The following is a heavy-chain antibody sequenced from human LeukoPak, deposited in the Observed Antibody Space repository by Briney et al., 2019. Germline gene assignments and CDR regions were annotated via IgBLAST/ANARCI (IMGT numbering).Heavy chain of an antibody. CDR1: GGSFSGYY. CDR3: ARGFSCSSTSCQRDHAFDI. D-gene: IGHD2-2*01. CDR2: INHGGST. J-gene: IGHJ3*02. V-gene: IGHV4-34*01. Sequence: PAETLSLTCAVYGGSFSGYYWSWIRQPPGKGLEWIGEINHGGSTNYNPSLKSRVTISVDTSKNQFSLKLSSVTAADTAVYYCARGFSCSSTSCQRDHAFDIWGQGTMVTVSS.